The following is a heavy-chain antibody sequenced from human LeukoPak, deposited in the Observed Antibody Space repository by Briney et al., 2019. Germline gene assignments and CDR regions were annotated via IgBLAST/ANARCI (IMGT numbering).Heavy chain of an antibody. J-gene: IGHJ6*03. CDR1: GFTFSSYG. D-gene: IGHD3-10*01. CDR2: IRYDGSNK. V-gene: IGHV3-30*02. Sequence: GGSLRLSCAASGFTFSSYGMHWVRQAPGKGLEWVAFIRYDGSNKYYADSVKGRFTISRDNSKNTLYLQMNSLRAEDTAVYYCAKDLWFGELSSPNMDVWGKGTTVTVSS. CDR3: AKDLWFGELSSPNMDV.